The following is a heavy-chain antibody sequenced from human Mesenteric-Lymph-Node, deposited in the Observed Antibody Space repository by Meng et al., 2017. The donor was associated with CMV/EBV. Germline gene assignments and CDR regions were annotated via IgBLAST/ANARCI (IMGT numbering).Heavy chain of an antibody. Sequence: GGSLRLSCAASGFTVSSNYMSWVRQAPGKGLEWVSVIYSGGSTYYADSVKGRFTISRDNSKNTLYLQMNSLRAEDTAVYYCAKVGYSGSSHYFDYWGQGTLVTVSS. CDR3: AKVGYSGSSHYFDY. D-gene: IGHD1-26*01. V-gene: IGHV3-66*02. CDR2: IYSGGST. J-gene: IGHJ4*02. CDR1: GFTVSSNY.